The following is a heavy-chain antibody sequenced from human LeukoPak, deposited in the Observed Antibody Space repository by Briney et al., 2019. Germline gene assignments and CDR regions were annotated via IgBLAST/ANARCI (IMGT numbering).Heavy chain of an antibody. CDR2: IIPIFGTA. CDR1: GGTFSSYA. J-gene: IGHJ6*03. Sequence: ASVKVSCKASGGTFSSYAISWVRQAPGQGLEWMGGIIPIFGTANYAQKFQGRVTITADKSTSTAYMELSSLRSEDTAVYYCARSSIAARRSYYYYYYMDVWGKGTTVTVSS. V-gene: IGHV1-69*06. CDR3: ARSSIAARRSYYYYYYMDV. D-gene: IGHD6-6*01.